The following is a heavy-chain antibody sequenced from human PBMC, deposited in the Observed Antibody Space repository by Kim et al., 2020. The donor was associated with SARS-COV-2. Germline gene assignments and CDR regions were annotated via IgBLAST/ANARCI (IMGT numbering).Heavy chain of an antibody. J-gene: IGHJ4*02. D-gene: IGHD5-12*01. CDR2: ISPSGSST. Sequence: GGSLRLSCAASGFTFSNYPMTWVHQAPGQGLECVSSISPSGSSTAYADSVKGRFTISRDNSKTTLYLQMNSLRGDDTAIYYCTKGGLRSGFDFRGQGTLVTVSS. CDR3: TKGGLRSGFDF. V-gene: IGHV3-23*01. CDR1: GFTFSNYP.